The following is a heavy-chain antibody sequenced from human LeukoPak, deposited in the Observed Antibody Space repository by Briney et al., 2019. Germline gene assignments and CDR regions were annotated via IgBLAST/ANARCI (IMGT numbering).Heavy chain of an antibody. D-gene: IGHD3-10*01. CDR3: ALRGSGSYRFDY. Sequence: ASVTVSCTASGYTFTSYAMHWVRQAPGQRLEWMGWINAGNGNTKYSQKFQGRVTITRDTSASTAYMELSSLRSEDTAVYYCALRGSGSYRFDYWGQGTLVTVSS. J-gene: IGHJ4*02. V-gene: IGHV1-3*01. CDR1: GYTFTSYA. CDR2: INAGNGNT.